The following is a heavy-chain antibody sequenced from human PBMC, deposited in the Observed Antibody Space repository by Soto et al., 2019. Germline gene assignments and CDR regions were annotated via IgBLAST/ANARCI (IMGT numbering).Heavy chain of an antibody. Sequence: QVQLQESGPGLVKPSETLSLTCTVSGGSVSSGSYYWSWIRQPPGKGLEWIGYIYYSGSTNYNPSLKSRVPISVDTSRNQFALKLSSVTAADTAVYYCASEVPVWGSYRYFDYWGQGTLVTVSS. J-gene: IGHJ4*02. CDR1: GGSVSSGSYY. V-gene: IGHV4-61*01. D-gene: IGHD3-16*02. CDR2: IYYSGST. CDR3: ASEVPVWGSYRYFDY.